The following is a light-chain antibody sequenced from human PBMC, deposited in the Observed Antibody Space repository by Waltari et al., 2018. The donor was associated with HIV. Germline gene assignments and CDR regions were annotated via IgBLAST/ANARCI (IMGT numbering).Light chain of an antibody. CDR2: EVN. Sequence: QSALTQPPSASGSLGQSVTISCSGTSDEIGGYNYVFWYQQYPAKAPKLLIYEVNKRPSWVPDRFSGSKSLNTASLTVSGLQAEDEAHYFCSSFAGSNTVVFGGGTKLTVL. V-gene: IGLV2-8*01. J-gene: IGLJ2*01. CDR3: SSFAGSNTVV. CDR1: SDEIGGYNY.